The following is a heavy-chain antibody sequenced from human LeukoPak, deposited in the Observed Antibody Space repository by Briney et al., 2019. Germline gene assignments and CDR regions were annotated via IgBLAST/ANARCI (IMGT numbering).Heavy chain of an antibody. Sequence: GASVKVSCKASEYSFTTYDINWVRQATGQGLEWMGWMNPNSGNTGYAQRFQGRATMTRDTSISTAYMELNSLTSEDTAVYYCAKNVRDTGTFDYWGQGTLVTVSS. CDR3: AKNVRDTGTFDY. CDR1: EYSFTTYD. V-gene: IGHV1-8*01. D-gene: IGHD5-18*01. CDR2: MNPNSGNT. J-gene: IGHJ4*02.